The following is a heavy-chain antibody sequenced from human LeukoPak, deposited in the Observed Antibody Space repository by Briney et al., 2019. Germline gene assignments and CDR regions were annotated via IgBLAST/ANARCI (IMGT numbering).Heavy chain of an antibody. CDR2: TTSDESNK. V-gene: IGHV3-30-3*01. CDR3: ARESGALRGYSFGL. CDR1: GFSFSSYA. J-gene: IGHJ4*02. D-gene: IGHD5-18*01. Sequence: GGSLRLSCAASGFSFSSYAMHWVRQAAGEGLEWLAITTSDESNKHYADSVKGRFTISRDNSKNTLYLQMNSLRAEDTAVYYCARESGALRGYSFGLWGQGTLVTVCS.